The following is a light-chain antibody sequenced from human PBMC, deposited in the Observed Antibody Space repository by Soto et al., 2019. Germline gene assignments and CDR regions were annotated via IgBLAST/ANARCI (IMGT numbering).Light chain of an antibody. CDR2: DAS. CDR3: QQYNSYST. CDR1: QNIDIW. V-gene: IGKV1-5*01. J-gene: IGKJ1*01. Sequence: DIQMTQSPSTLSGSVGDRVTITCRASQNIDIWLSWYQQKPGKAPSLLIYDASSLESGVPSRFSGSGSGTEFTLTISSLQPDDFATYYCQQYNSYSTFGQGTKVDIK.